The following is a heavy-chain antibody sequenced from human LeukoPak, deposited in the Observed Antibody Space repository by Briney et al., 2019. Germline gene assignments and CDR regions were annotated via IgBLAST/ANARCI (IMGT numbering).Heavy chain of an antibody. D-gene: IGHD2-2*01. CDR3: ARGDEYCSSTSCFNWFDP. Sequence: ASVKVSCKASGYTFTGYYMHWVRQAPGQGLEWMGWINPNSGGTNYAQKFQGRVTMTRDTSISTAYMELSRLRSDDTAVYYCARGDEYCSSTSCFNWFDPWGQGTLVTVSS. CDR1: GYTFTGYY. J-gene: IGHJ5*02. CDR2: INPNSGGT. V-gene: IGHV1-2*02.